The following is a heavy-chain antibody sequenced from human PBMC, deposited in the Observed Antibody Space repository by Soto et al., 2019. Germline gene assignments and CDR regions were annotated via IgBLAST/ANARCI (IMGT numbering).Heavy chain of an antibody. Sequence: PSETLSLTCAVYGGSFSGYYWSWIRQPPGKGLEWIGEINHSGSTNYNPSLKSRVTISVDTSKNQFSLKLSSVTAADTAVYYCARSRYYDFWRGGMDVWGQGTTVT. V-gene: IGHV4-34*01. CDR1: GGSFSGYY. J-gene: IGHJ6*02. D-gene: IGHD3-3*01. CDR3: ARSRYYDFWRGGMDV. CDR2: INHSGST.